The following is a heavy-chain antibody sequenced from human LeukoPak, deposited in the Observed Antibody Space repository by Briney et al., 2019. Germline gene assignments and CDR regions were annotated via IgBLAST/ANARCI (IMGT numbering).Heavy chain of an antibody. V-gene: IGHV3-21*01. Sequence: GGSLRLSCAASGFTFSSYSMNWVRQAPGKGLEWVSSISSSSSYIYYADSVKGRFTISRDNAKNSLYLQMNSLRAEDTAVYYCARDDLYSYGYYDYWGQGTLVTVSS. J-gene: IGHJ4*02. CDR3: ARDDLYSYGYYDY. D-gene: IGHD5-18*01. CDR1: GFTFSSYS. CDR2: ISSSSSYI.